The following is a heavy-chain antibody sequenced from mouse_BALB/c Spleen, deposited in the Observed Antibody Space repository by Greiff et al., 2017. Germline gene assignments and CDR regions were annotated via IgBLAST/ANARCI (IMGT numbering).Heavy chain of an antibody. V-gene: IGHV2-6-7*01. Sequence: VKLMESGPGLVAPSQSLSITCTVSGFSLTGYGVNWVRQPPGKGLEWLGMIWGDGSTDYNSALKSRLSISKDNSKSQVFLKMNSLQTDDTARYHCARVGDYGDYFDYWGQGTTLTVSS. D-gene: IGHD2-4*01. J-gene: IGHJ2*01. CDR1: GFSLTGYG. CDR2: IWGDGST. CDR3: ARVGDYGDYFDY.